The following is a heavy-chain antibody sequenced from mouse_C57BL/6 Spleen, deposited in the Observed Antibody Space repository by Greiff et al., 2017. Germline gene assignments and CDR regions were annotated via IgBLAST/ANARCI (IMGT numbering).Heavy chain of an antibody. Sequence: VQLQQPGAELVRPGSSVKLSCKASGYTFTSYWMDWVKQRPGQGLEWIGNIYPSDSETHYNQKFKDKATLTVDKSSSTAYMQLSSLTSEDSAVYYCARVYYGSSGAMDYWGQGTSVTVSS. V-gene: IGHV1-61*01. J-gene: IGHJ4*01. CDR2: IYPSDSET. D-gene: IGHD1-1*01. CDR1: GYTFTSYW. CDR3: ARVYYGSSGAMDY.